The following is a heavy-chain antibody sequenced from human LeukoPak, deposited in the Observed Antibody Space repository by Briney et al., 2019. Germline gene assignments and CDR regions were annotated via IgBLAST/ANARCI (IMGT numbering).Heavy chain of an antibody. J-gene: IGHJ5*02. CDR1: GFTISNNY. V-gene: IGHV3-66*01. CDR2: IYSGGDT. D-gene: IGHD1-7*01. Sequence: GGSLRLSCAASGFTISNNYMNWVRQAPGKGLESVSLIYSGGDTYYADSVKGRFTISRDHSKNTLYLQMNSLRVEDTAVYYCARDPPAVRTNTYAWGQGTLVTVSS. CDR3: ARDPPAVRTNTYA.